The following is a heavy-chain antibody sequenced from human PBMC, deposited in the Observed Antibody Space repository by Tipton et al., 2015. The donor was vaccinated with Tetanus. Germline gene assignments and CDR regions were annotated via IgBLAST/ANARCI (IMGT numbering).Heavy chain of an antibody. CDR2: LYDSGST. CDR3: ARGSQGLDP. V-gene: IGHV4-39*01. Sequence: TLSLTCAVSGGSIDRSTWYWGWIRHSPGKGLEWIGGLYDSGSTHYNPSLESRVTVSVDTSRTLFSLTLNSVTAADTAIYYCARGSQGLDPWGPGTPVTVSS. J-gene: IGHJ5*02. CDR1: GGSIDRSTWY.